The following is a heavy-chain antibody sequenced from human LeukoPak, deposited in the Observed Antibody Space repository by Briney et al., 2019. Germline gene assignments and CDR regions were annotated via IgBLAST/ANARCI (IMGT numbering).Heavy chain of an antibody. V-gene: IGHV4-39*01. CDR1: GGSIGSSSYY. CDR3: ARQGPGYYFDY. CDR2: IYYSGST. J-gene: IGHJ4*02. Sequence: SETLSLTCTVSGGSIGSSSYYWGWIRQPPGKGLEWVGSIYYSGSTYYNPSLKSRVTISVDTSKNQFSLKLSSVTAADTAVYYCARQGPGYYFDYWGQGTLVTVSS. D-gene: IGHD1-14*01.